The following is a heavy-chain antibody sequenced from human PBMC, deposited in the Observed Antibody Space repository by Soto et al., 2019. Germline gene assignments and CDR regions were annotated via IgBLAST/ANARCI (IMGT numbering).Heavy chain of an antibody. CDR3: GRLARGAAGGTF. D-gene: IGHD6-13*01. Sequence: EVQLVESGGGLVQPGWSLRRSCVASGFTFSSYYMMLARQVPGRGLEWLAKIKQDGSEKSYVDSVRGRFTISRDNAKESVYLQMDSLRADDTAVYFCGRLARGAAGGTFWGQGTLVTVSS. CDR2: IKQDGSEK. V-gene: IGHV3-7*03. J-gene: IGHJ4*02. CDR1: GFTFSSYY.